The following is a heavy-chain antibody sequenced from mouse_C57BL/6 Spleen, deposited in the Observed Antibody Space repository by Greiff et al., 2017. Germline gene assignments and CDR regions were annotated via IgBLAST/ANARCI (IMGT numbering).Heavy chain of an antibody. CDR3: AYDYDYFDY. CDR1: GYTFTDYY. Sequence: EVQLQQSGPELVKPGASVTISCKASGYTFTDYYMNWVKQSHGKSLEWIGDINPNNGGTSYNQKFKGKATLTVDKSSSTAYMELRSLTSEDSAVYYCAYDYDYFDYWGQGTTLTVSS. CDR2: INPNNGGT. D-gene: IGHD2-4*01. J-gene: IGHJ2*01. V-gene: IGHV1-26*01.